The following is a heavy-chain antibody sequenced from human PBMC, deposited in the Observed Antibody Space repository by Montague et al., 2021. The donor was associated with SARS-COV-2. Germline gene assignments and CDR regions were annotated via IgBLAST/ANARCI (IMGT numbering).Heavy chain of an antibody. CDR3: AGQPYLASAYYFDY. V-gene: IGHV4-59*01. D-gene: IGHD3-10*01. Sequence: SETLSLTCCVSGASITTYYWSWIRQAPGKGLEWIAYIFHSGHTNYNPSLRSRVAISIDTSRDQFSLSLTSITAADTAVYYCAGQPYLASAYYFDYWGLGTLVTVSS. CDR2: IFHSGHT. CDR1: GASITTYY. J-gene: IGHJ4*02.